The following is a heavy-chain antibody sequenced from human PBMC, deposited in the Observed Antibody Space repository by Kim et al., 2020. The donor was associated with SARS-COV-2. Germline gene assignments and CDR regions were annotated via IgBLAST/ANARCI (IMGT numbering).Heavy chain of an antibody. CDR1: GYTFTSYA. J-gene: IGHJ4*02. CDR2: INTNTGNA. D-gene: IGHD6-13*01. Sequence: ASVKVSCKASGYTFTSYAMNWVRQAPGQGLEWMGWINTNTGNATYAQGFTGRFVFSLDTSVSTAYLQISSLKAEDTAVYYCARDFTIGYSSSWQPFDYWGQGTMVTVSS. V-gene: IGHV7-4-1*02. CDR3: ARDFTIGYSSSWQPFDY.